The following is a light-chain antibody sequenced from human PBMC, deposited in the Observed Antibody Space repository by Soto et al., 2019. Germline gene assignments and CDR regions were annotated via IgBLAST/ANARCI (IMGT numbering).Light chain of an antibody. CDR3: QQYNSYSRM. V-gene: IGKV1-5*03. CDR1: QSIRSL. CDR2: KAS. J-gene: IGKJ1*01. Sequence: DIQMTQSPSTLSASVGDRVTITCRASQSIRSLLAWYQQKPGKAPKLLIYKASTLESGVPSRFSGSGSGTEFTLTISSLQPGDFATYYCQQYNSYSRMFGQGTKVDIK.